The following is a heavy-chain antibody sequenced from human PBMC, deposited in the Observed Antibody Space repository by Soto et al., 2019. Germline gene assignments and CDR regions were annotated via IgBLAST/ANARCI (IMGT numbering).Heavy chain of an antibody. CDR2: VFYSGAT. CDR3: ARAGFSYGHLLF. V-gene: IGHV4-30-4*01. D-gene: IGHD3-10*01. Sequence: SETLSLTCNVSGGPIKTGDYYWNWIRQPPGKGLEWIGYVFYSGATNYSPSPKSRAAISMDTSKNQFSLSLTSVTAADTAVYYCARAGFSYGHLLFWGQGIRVTVSS. CDR1: GGPIKTGDYY. J-gene: IGHJ4*02.